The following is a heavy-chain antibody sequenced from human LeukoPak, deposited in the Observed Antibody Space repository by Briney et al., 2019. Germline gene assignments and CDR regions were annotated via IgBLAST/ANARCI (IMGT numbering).Heavy chain of an antibody. J-gene: IGHJ5*02. D-gene: IGHD4-17*01. V-gene: IGHV4-39*01. Sequence: SETLSLTCTVSGGSISSSTYYWGWIRQPPGKGLEWIGSIYYSGNIYYNPSLKSRITISVDTSKNQFSLKLNSVTAADTAVYYCARGTETTFEGGPYRRYNWFDPWGQGTLVTVSS. CDR2: IYYSGNI. CDR1: GGSISSSTYY. CDR3: ARGTETTFEGGPYRRYNWFDP.